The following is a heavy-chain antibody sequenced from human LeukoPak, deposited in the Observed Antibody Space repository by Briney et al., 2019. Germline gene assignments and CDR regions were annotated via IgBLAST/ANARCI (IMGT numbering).Heavy chain of an antibody. J-gene: IGHJ4*02. CDR2: VSGYNGNT. D-gene: IGHD3-22*01. CDR1: GYTFSRHG. V-gene: IGHV1-18*01. Sequence: GASVKVSCKTSGYTFSRHGITWVRQAPGQGLEWMGWVSGYNGNTNYAQNVQGRVTMTTDTSTNTAYMELRSLRSDDTAVYYCAKDIHPGLDSGASCCFDYWGQGTPATVSS. CDR3: AKDIHPGLDSGASCCFDY.